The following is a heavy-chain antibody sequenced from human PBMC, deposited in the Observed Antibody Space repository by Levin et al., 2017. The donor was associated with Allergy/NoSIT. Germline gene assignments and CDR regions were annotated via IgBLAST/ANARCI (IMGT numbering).Heavy chain of an antibody. CDR2: ISGSGGST. CDR1: GFTFSSYA. CDR3: AKPNDYIWGRYPYGMDV. Sequence: GESLKISCAASGFTFSSYAMTWVRQAPGKGLEWVSAISGSGGSTYYADSVKGRFTISRDNSKNTLYLQMKSLRAEDTAVYYCAKPNDYIWGRYPYGMDVWGQGTTVTVSS. D-gene: IGHD3-16*01. V-gene: IGHV3-23*01. J-gene: IGHJ6*02.